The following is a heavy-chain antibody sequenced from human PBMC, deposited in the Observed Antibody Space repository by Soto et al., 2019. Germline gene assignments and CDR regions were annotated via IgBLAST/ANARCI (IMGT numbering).Heavy chain of an antibody. Sequence: SETLSLTCSVSGDSISNLDYFWAWIRQPPGQALEYIGYIYKSATTYYNPSFESRVAISVDTSKSQFSLNVTSVTAADTAVYFCARGRYCLTGRCFPNWFDSWGQGALVTVYS. J-gene: IGHJ5*01. CDR1: GDSISNLDYF. CDR2: IYKSATT. CDR3: ARGRYCLTGRCFPNWFDS. V-gene: IGHV4-30-4*01. D-gene: IGHD7-27*01.